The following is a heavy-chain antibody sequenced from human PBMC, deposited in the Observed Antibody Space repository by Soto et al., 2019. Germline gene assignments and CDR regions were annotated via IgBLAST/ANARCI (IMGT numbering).Heavy chain of an antibody. V-gene: IGHV3-48*01. CDR3: ARVGGHGDPALMDV. Sequence: EVQLVESGGGLVQPGGSLRLSCAASGFTFSSYSMNWVRQAPGKGLEWVSYISSSSSTIYYADPVKGRFTISRDNAKNSLYLQMNSLRAEDTAVYYCARVGGHGDPALMDVWGKGTTVTVSA. CDR1: GFTFSSYS. CDR2: ISSSSSTI. J-gene: IGHJ6*04. D-gene: IGHD4-17*01.